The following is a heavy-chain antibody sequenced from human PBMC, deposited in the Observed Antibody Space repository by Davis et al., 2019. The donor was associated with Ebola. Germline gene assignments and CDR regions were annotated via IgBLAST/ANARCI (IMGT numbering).Heavy chain of an antibody. CDR1: GFVFSNYV. CDR2: LGLSADT. J-gene: IGHJ3*02. D-gene: IGHD2-15*01. CDR3: VRDKDYAFDM. Sequence: PGGSLRLSCAAYGFVFSNYVMSWVRRAPGKGLEWVSTLGLSADTYYADSVKGRFTISRDNSKNTLHLQLNSLRDEDTAIYYCVRDKDYAFDMWGQGTMVAVSS. V-gene: IGHV3-23*01.